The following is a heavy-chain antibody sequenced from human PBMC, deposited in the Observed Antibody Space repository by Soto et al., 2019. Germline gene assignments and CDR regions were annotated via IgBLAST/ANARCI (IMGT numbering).Heavy chain of an antibody. D-gene: IGHD2-2*01. J-gene: IGHJ5*02. Sequence: SETLSLTCTVSGGSISSSSYYWGWIRQPPGKGLEWIGSIYYSGSTYYNPSLKSRVTISVDTSKNQFSLKLSSVTAADTAVYYCARRGWGYCSSTSCPGGFDPWGQGTLVTVSS. CDR3: ARRGWGYCSSTSCPGGFDP. V-gene: IGHV4-39*01. CDR2: IYYSGST. CDR1: GGSISSSSYY.